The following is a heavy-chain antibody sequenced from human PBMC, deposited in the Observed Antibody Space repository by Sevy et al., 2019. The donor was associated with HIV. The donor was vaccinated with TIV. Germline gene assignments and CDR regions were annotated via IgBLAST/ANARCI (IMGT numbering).Heavy chain of an antibody. D-gene: IGHD2-2*01. CDR1: GGSVSSYY. Sequence: LSLTCTVSGGSVSSYYWSWIRQPAGKGLEWIGRIFYSGNTNYNPSLKSRVTMSVDTSKNQFSLKLTSVTAADTAVYYCARDHSSYCSSTSCYQGPDYYYYYYMDVWGKGTTVTVSS. J-gene: IGHJ6*03. CDR3: ARDHSSYCSSTSCYQGPDYYYYYYMDV. V-gene: IGHV4-4*07. CDR2: IFYSGNT.